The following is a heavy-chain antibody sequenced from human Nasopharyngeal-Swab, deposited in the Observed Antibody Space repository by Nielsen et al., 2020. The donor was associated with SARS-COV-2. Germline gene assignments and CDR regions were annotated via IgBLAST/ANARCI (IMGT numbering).Heavy chain of an antibody. D-gene: IGHD3-22*01. Sequence: GGSLRLSCAASGFTFSSYWMSWVRQAPGKGLEWVASIKQDGSEKYYVDSVKGRFTISRDNAKNSLYLQMNSLRAEDTAVYYCARSHRDYYDSSGSDDYWGQGTLVTVSS. V-gene: IGHV3-7*03. CDR2: IKQDGSEK. J-gene: IGHJ4*02. CDR3: ARSHRDYYDSSGSDDY. CDR1: GFTFSSYW.